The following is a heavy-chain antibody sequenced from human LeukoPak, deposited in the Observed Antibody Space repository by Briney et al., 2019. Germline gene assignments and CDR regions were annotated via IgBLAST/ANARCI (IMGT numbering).Heavy chain of an antibody. CDR1: GFALSTYA. CDR3: VKDSSSSWFGGDSK. D-gene: IGHD6-13*01. J-gene: IGHJ4*02. Sequence: VGSLRLSCAASGFALSTYAMSWVRQAPGKGLEWVSVISSTVGSTFYADSVKGRFTISRDNSKNTLYLQMNSRRAQDPAVYYCVKDSSSSWFGGDSKWGQGTLVTVS. V-gene: IGHV3-23*01. CDR2: ISSTVGST.